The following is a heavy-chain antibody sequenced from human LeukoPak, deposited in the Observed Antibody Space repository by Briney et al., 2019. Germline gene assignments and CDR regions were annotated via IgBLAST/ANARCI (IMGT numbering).Heavy chain of an antibody. CDR1: GYTFTKYW. V-gene: IGHV1-46*01. J-gene: IGHJ4*02. CDR2: INLNAVTT. CDR3: AREGAAEAKNFDY. D-gene: IGHD6-25*01. Sequence: ASVKVSCKASGYTFTKYWMHWVRQAPGQGLEWVGIINLNAVTTRYAQKFQGRITVTRDASTSTVYMELSSLRSEDTAVYFCAREGAAEAKNFDYWGQGTLVIVSS.